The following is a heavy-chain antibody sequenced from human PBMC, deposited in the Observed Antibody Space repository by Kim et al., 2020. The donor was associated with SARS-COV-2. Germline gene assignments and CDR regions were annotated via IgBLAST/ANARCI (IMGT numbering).Heavy chain of an antibody. V-gene: IGHV3-23*01. CDR1: GFTFSSYA. J-gene: IGHJ4*01. CDR2: IGGSGGST. D-gene: IGHD6-19*01. Sequence: GGSLRLSCAASGFTFSSYAMSWVRQAPGKGLEWVSTIGGSGGSTYYTDSVKGRFTISRDNSKNTLYLQMNSLRAEDTAVYYCARSRGAVTGAIDYWGHGTLVTVSS. CDR3: ARSRGAVTGAIDY.